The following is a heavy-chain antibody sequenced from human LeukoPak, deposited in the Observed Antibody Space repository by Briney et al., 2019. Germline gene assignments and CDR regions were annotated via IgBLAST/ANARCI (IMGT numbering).Heavy chain of an antibody. D-gene: IGHD3-10*01. Sequence: GGSLRLSCAASGFTFSSYWMSWVRQAPGKGLEWVANIKQDGSEKYYVDSVKGRFTISRDNAKNSLYLQVNSLRAEDTAVYYCARDLVYYSSGSGDPLDYWGQGTLVTVSS. CDR3: ARDLVYYSSGSGDPLDY. CDR1: GFTFSSYW. CDR2: IKQDGSEK. J-gene: IGHJ4*02. V-gene: IGHV3-7*01.